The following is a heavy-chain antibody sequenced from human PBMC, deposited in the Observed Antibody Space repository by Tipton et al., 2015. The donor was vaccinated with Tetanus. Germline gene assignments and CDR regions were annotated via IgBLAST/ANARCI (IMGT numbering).Heavy chain of an antibody. D-gene: IGHD3-10*01. V-gene: IGHV4-61*08. CDR1: GGSLRSGDHY. CDR3: ARHPPPYYYGSGSYLDY. Sequence: GSLRLSCSVSGGSLRSGDHYWSWIRQPPGKGLEWLAYISSSGSTNSNYTLKSRITMSRDASKNQFSLKLASVTAADTAVYFCARHPPPYYYGSGSYLDYWGQGTPVTVSS. CDR2: ISSSGST. J-gene: IGHJ4*02.